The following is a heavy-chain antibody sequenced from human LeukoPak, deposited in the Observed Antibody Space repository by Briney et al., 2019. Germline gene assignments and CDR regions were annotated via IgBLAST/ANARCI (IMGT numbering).Heavy chain of an antibody. J-gene: IGHJ4*02. CDR3: ARRADTLGYCSGGSCYSYDY. V-gene: IGHV5-51*01. Sequence: GESLKISCKGSGYSFTSYWIGWVRQMPGKGLEWMGIIYPGDSDTRYSPSFQGQVTISADKSISTAYLQWSSLKGSDTAMYYCARRADTLGYCSGGSCYSYDYWGQGTLVTVSS. CDR1: GYSFTSYW. CDR2: IYPGDSDT. D-gene: IGHD2-15*01.